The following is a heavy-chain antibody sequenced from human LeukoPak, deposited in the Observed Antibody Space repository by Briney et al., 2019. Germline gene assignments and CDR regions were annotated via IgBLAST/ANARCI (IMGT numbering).Heavy chain of an antibody. Sequence: PSETLSLXCTVSGGSISSYYWSWIRLPPGKGLEWIGYIYYSGSTNYNPSLKSRVTISVDTSKNQFSLKLSSVTAADTAVYYCARGNYDILTGYYWSPYFDYRGQGTLVTVSS. CDR1: GGSISSYY. D-gene: IGHD3-9*01. CDR2: IYYSGST. V-gene: IGHV4-59*01. J-gene: IGHJ4*02. CDR3: ARGNYDILTGYYWSPYFDY.